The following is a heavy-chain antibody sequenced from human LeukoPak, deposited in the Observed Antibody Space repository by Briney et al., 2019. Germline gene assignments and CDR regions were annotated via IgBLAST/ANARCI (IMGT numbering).Heavy chain of an antibody. CDR2: INWNGDTT. V-gene: IGHV3-20*04. D-gene: IGHD5-18*01. J-gene: IGHJ6*02. CDR3: AKIDTAMVIYYYYGMDV. Sequence: GGSLRLSCAASRFIFDDYAMSWVRQAPGKGLEWVSDINWNGDTTTYADSVKGRFTISRDNAKNSLYLQMNSLRAEDTAVYYCAKIDTAMVIYYYYGMDVWGQGTTVTVSS. CDR1: RFIFDDYA.